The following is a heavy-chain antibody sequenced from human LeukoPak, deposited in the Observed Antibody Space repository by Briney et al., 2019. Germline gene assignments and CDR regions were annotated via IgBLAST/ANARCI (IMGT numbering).Heavy chain of an antibody. CDR3: ATSLAGGTYYYYMDV. J-gene: IGHJ6*03. CDR1: GGSISSYY. CDR2: IYYSGST. D-gene: IGHD4-23*01. V-gene: IGHV4-59*08. Sequence: SETLSLTCTVSGGSISSYYWSWIRQPPGKGLEWIGYIYYSGSTNYNPSLKSRVTISVDTSKNQFSLKLSSVTAADTAVYYCATSLAGGTYYYYMDVWGKGTTVTVAS.